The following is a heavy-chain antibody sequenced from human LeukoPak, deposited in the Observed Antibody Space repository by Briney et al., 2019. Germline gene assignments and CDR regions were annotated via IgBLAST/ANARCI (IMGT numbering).Heavy chain of an antibody. V-gene: IGHV3-23*01. CDR3: ACTAYYYYYLDV. J-gene: IGHJ6*03. Sequence: SGGSLRLSCAASGFTFRSHDMSWVRQAPGGGLEWVSAVSGSDDNTSYDDSVKGRFTISRDNSKNTLYLHMSSLRAEDTAVYYCACTAYYYYYLDVWGKGTTVTVYS. D-gene: IGHD5-18*01. CDR2: VSGSDDNT. CDR1: GFTFRSHD.